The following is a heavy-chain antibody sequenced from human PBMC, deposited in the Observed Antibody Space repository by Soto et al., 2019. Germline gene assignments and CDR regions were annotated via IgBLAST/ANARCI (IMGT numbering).Heavy chain of an antibody. CDR3: ARQASGYYYGWFDP. CDR2: IYYSGST. D-gene: IGHD3-22*01. CDR1: GGSISGYY. Sequence: SETLSLTCSASGGSISGYYWSWIRQTPGKGLEWIGYIYYSGSTNYNPSLKSRVTISVDTSNNQFSLKLSSVTAADTAVYYCARQASGYYYGWFDPWGQGTLVTVSS. V-gene: IGHV4-59*08. J-gene: IGHJ5*02.